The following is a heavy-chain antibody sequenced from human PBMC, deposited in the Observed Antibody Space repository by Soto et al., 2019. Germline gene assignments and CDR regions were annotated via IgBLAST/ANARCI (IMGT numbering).Heavy chain of an antibody. CDR1: GGSVSSGSYY. V-gene: IGHV4-61*01. Sequence: HVQLQESGPGLVKPSETLSLTCTVSGGSVSSGSYYWSWIRQPPGKGLEWIGYIYYSGSTNYNPSLKSRVTISVDTSKNQFSLKLSSVTAADTAVYYCARGGSGSNGFDYWGQGTLVTVSS. D-gene: IGHD1-26*01. J-gene: IGHJ4*02. CDR2: IYYSGST. CDR3: ARGGSGSNGFDY.